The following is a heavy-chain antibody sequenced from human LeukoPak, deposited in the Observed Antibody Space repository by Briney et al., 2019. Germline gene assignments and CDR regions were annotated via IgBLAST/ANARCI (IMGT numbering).Heavy chain of an antibody. CDR2: ISPNSGGI. CDR3: ARRIVVGKAFDY. V-gene: IGHV1-2*02. Sequence: ASVKVSCKASGYTFTDYFIHWVRQAPGQGLEWMGWISPNSGGINYAQKFQDRVTTTRDTSISTVYMELSSLKSDDTAVYYCARRIVVGKAFDYWGHGTLVTVSS. J-gene: IGHJ4*01. CDR1: GYTFTDYF. D-gene: IGHD2-15*01.